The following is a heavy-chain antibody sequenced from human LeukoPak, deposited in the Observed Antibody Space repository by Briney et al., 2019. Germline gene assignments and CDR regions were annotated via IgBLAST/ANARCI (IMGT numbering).Heavy chain of an antibody. CDR1: GYTFTSYD. J-gene: IGHJ4*02. Sequence: ASVKVSCKASGYTFTSYDINWVRQATGQGLEWMGWMNPNSGNTGYAQKFQGRVTMTRNTSISTAYMELGSLRSEDTAVYYCARANRAVTESDFDYWGQGTLVTVSS. CDR2: MNPNSGNT. D-gene: IGHD5-18*01. CDR3: ARANRAVTESDFDY. V-gene: IGHV1-8*01.